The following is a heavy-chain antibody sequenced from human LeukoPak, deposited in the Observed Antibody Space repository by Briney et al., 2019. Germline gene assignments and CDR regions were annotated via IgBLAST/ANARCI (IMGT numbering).Heavy chain of an antibody. J-gene: IGHJ4*02. D-gene: IGHD3-10*01. CDR2: IYYSGST. CDR1: GGSVSSGSYY. CDR3: ARDGGGIIATPY. Sequence: PSETLSLTCTVSGGSVSSGSYYWSWIRQPPGKGLEWIGYIYYSGSTNYNPSLKSRVTISVDTSKNQFSLKLSSVTAADTAVYYCARDGGGIIATPYWGQGTLVTVSS. V-gene: IGHV4-61*01.